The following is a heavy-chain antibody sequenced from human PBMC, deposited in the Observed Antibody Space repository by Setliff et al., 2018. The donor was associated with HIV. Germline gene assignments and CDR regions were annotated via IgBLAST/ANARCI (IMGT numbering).Heavy chain of an antibody. Sequence: GVLRLSCAASGFTFDDYGMSWVRQAPGKGLEWVSGINWNGGSTGYADSVKGRFTVSRDNAKNTLYLQMNSLRAEDTAVYYCARVASGYDYGWLDPWGQGTLVTVSS. CDR1: GFTFDDYG. J-gene: IGHJ5*02. V-gene: IGHV3-20*04. CDR3: ARVASGYDYGWLDP. CDR2: INWNGGST. D-gene: IGHD5-12*01.